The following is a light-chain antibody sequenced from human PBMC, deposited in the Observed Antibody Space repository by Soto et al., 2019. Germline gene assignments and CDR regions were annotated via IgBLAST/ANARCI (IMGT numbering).Light chain of an antibody. CDR2: GAS. CDR1: QSVSSN. CDR3: QQYNNWPPWT. V-gene: IGKV3D-15*01. J-gene: IGKJ1*01. Sequence: EIVMTQSPATLSLSPGEGATLSCRASQSVSSNLAWYQQRPGQAPRLLIYGASTRATGIPARFSGSGSGTEFTLTISSLQSEDFAIYYCQQYNNWPPWTFGQGTKVEIK.